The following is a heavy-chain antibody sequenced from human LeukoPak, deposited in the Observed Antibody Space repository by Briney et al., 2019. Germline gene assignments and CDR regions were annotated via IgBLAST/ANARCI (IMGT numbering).Heavy chain of an antibody. Sequence: GASVKVSCKASGYTFTSYGISWVRQAPGQGLEWMGWISAYNGNTNYAQKLQGRVTMTTDTSTSTAYMELRSLRSDDTAVYYCARYQSWVDNWNYGNWFDPWGQGTLVTVSS. CDR3: ARYQSWVDNWNYGNWFDP. CDR1: GYTFTSYG. D-gene: IGHD1-7*01. V-gene: IGHV1-18*01. CDR2: ISAYNGNT. J-gene: IGHJ5*02.